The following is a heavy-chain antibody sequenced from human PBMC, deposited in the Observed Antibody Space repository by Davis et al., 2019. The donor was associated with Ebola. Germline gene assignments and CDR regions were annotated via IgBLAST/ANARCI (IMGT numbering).Heavy chain of an antibody. D-gene: IGHD1-1*01. CDR2: IRYDGSNK. V-gene: IGHV3-30*02. CDR3: AKAARDDEDY. Sequence: GESLKISCAASGFTFSSYGMHWVRQAPGKGLEWVAFIRYDGSNKYYADSVKGRFTISRDNSKNTLYLQMNSLRAEDTAVYYCAKAARDDEDYWGQGTLVTVSS. CDR1: GFTFSSYG. J-gene: IGHJ4*02.